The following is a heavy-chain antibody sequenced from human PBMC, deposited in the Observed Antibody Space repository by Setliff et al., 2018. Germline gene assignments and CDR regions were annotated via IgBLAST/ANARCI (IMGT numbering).Heavy chain of an antibody. D-gene: IGHD6-6*01. CDR3: ARDNSSSSGEVDY. J-gene: IGHJ4*02. V-gene: IGHV1-8*02. CDR1: GYTFTSYG. Sequence: ASVKVSCKASGYTFTSYGISWVRQAPGQGLEWMGWMNPNSGNTGYAQKFQGRVTMTRDTSTSTVYMELSSLRSEDTAVYYCARDNSSSSGEVDYWGQGTLVTVSS. CDR2: MNPNSGNT.